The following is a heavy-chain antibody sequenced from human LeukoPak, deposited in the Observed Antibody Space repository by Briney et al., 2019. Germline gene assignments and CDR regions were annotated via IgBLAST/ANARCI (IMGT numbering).Heavy chain of an antibody. Sequence: SETLSLTCAVHGGSFSGYYWSWIRQPPGKGLEWIGEINHSGSTNYNPSLKSRVTISVDTSKNQFSLKLSSVTAADTAVYYCARTDGYNYWWYFDLWGRGTLVTVSS. CDR3: ARTDGYNYWWYFDL. D-gene: IGHD5-24*01. CDR1: GGSFSGYY. V-gene: IGHV4-34*01. J-gene: IGHJ2*01. CDR2: INHSGST.